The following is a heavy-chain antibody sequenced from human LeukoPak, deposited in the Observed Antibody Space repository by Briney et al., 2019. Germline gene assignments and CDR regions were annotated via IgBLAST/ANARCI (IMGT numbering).Heavy chain of an antibody. V-gene: IGHV1-18*01. CDR3: ARGPYSSGWYYFDY. CDR2: ISAYNGNT. J-gene: IGHJ4*02. D-gene: IGHD6-19*01. CDR1: GYTFTSYG. Sequence: ASVKVSCKASGYTFTSYGISWVRQAPGQGLEWMGWISAYNGNTNYAQKFQGRVTMTRDTSTSTVYMELSSLRSEDTAVYYCARGPYSSGWYYFDYWGQGTLVTVSS.